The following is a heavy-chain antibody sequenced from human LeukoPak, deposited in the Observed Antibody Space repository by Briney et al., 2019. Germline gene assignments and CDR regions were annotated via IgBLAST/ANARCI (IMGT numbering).Heavy chain of an antibody. CDR3: AKSHASIWNVYDY. CDR1: GFTFSGYA. Sequence: GGSLKLSCAASGFTFSGYAMSWVRLAPGKGLEWVSAITAGGDGTYYADSVKGRFTISRDNLKNMVFLQMNSLRAEDTAIYYCAKSHASIWNVYDYWGQGTLVTVSS. D-gene: IGHD1-1*01. V-gene: IGHV3-23*01. CDR2: ITAGGDGT. J-gene: IGHJ4*02.